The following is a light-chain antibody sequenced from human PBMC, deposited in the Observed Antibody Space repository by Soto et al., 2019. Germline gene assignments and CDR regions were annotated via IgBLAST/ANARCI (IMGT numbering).Light chain of an antibody. CDR3: QQLNSYPFT. CDR2: AAS. Sequence: DIQLTQSPSFLSVSVGDRVTITCRASQGISSYLAWYQQKPGKAPKLLIYAASTLQSGVPSRFSGSGSGTEFTLTISSPQPEDFATYYCQQLNSYPFTFGGGTKVEIK. CDR1: QGISSY. V-gene: IGKV1-9*01. J-gene: IGKJ4*01.